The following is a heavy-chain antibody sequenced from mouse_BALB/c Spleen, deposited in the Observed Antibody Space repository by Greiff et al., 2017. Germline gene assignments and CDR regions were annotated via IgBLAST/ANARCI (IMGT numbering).Heavy chain of an antibody. CDR2: IWGDGST. V-gene: IGHV2-6-7*01. Sequence: QVQLKESGPGLVAPSQSLSITCTVSGFSLTGYGVNWVRQPPGKGLEWLGMIWGDGSTDYNSALKSRLSISKDNSKSQVFLKMNSLQTDDTARYYCARANYYGSSYAFDYWGQGTTLTVSS. D-gene: IGHD1-1*01. CDR3: ARANYYGSSYAFDY. J-gene: IGHJ2*01. CDR1: GFSLTGYG.